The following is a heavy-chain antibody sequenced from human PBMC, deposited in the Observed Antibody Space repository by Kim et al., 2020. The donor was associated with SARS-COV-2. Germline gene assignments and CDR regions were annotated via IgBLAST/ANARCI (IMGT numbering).Heavy chain of an antibody. CDR1: GYTFTAYH. Sequence: ASVKVSCKASGYTFTAYHMHWGRQAPGQGLEWMGIINPTGGTTTYAQKFQGRLTITRDTSTSTVYMELSSLRTEDMAVYYCARDTGYYGLGSYWGQGTLVTVSS. V-gene: IGHV1-46*01. CDR3: ARDTGYYGLGSY. CDR2: INPTGGTT. D-gene: IGHD3-10*01. J-gene: IGHJ4*02.